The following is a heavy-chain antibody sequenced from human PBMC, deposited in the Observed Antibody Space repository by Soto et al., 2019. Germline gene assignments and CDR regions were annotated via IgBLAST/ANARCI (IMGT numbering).Heavy chain of an antibody. V-gene: IGHV3-23*01. D-gene: IGHD2-21*02. CDR1: GFPFRTHA. CDR3: TKGRRGAWPHDFFDV. Sequence: GGSLRLSCAAAGFPFRTHAMTWVRQTPAKGLEWISTISGSGAATYYADSVRGRFTISRDNTENTLFLQMNSLRAEDSAMYFCTKGRRGAWPHDFFDVWGQGTPVTVSS. J-gene: IGHJ3*01. CDR2: ISGSGAAT.